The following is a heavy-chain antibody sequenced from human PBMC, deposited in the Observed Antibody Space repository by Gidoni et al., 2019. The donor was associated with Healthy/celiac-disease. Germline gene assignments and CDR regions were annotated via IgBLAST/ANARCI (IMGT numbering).Heavy chain of an antibody. D-gene: IGHD6-13*01. CDR2: INPSGGST. J-gene: IGHJ4*02. Sequence: QVQLVQSGAEVKKPGASVKVSCKASGYTFTSSYMHWVRQAPGQGLEWMGIINPSGGSTSYAQKFQGRVTMTRDTSTSTVYMELSSLRSEDTAVYYCARDGTSIAAAGRGYYFDYWGQGTLVTVSS. V-gene: IGHV1-46*01. CDR1: GYTFTSSY. CDR3: ARDGTSIAAAGRGYYFDY.